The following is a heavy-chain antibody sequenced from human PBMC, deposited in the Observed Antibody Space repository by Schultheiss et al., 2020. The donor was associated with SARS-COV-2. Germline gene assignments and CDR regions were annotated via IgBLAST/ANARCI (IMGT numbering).Heavy chain of an antibody. CDR1: GYTFTSYA. Sequence: ASVKVSCKASGYTFTSYAMHWVRQAPGQRLEWMGWINAGNGNTKYSQKFQGRVTITRDTSASTAYMELSSLRSEDTAVYYCARDENYYGSGSYYPFDYWGQGTLVTVSS. J-gene: IGHJ4*02. CDR2: INAGNGNT. D-gene: IGHD3-10*01. CDR3: ARDENYYGSGSYYPFDY. V-gene: IGHV1-3*01.